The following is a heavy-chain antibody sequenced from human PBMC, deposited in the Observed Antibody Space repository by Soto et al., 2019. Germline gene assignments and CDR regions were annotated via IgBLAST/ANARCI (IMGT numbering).Heavy chain of an antibody. CDR1: GFIFSGYG. CDR2: IWYDGSNE. V-gene: IGHV3-33*01. J-gene: IGHJ4*02. Sequence: QVQLVESGGGVVQPGRSLRRSCAAAGFIFSGYGMHWVRQAPGKGLEWVAVIWYDGSNENYADSVKGRFTISRDNSKNTLYLQMNSLRAEDTAVYYCTRRFSDGWYSDYWGQGTLVTVSS. D-gene: IGHD6-19*01. CDR3: TRRFSDGWYSDY.